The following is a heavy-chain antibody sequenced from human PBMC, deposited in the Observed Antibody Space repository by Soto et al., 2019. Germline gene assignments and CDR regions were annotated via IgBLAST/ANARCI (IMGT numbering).Heavy chain of an antibody. CDR3: AKDRWFGEIVYYFDY. CDR2: ISGSGGST. Sequence: GGSLRLSCAASGFTFSSYAMSWVRQAPGKGLEWVSAISGSGGSTYYADSVKGRFTISRDNSKNTLYLQMNSLRAEDTAVYYCAKDRWFGEIVYYFDYWGQGTLVTVSS. CDR1: GFTFSSYA. V-gene: IGHV3-23*01. D-gene: IGHD3-10*01. J-gene: IGHJ4*02.